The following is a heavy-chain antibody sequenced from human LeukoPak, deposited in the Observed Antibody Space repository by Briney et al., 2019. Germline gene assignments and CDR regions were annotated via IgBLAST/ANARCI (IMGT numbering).Heavy chain of an antibody. J-gene: IGHJ5*02. Sequence: SETLSLTCTVSGGSISSYYWSWIRQPPGKGLEWIGYIYYSGGTNYNPSLKSRVTISVDTSKNQFSLKLSSVTAADTAVYYCARDYGGGVWFDPWGQGTLVTVSS. V-gene: IGHV4-59*01. D-gene: IGHD4-23*01. CDR1: GGSISSYY. CDR2: IYYSGGT. CDR3: ARDYGGGVWFDP.